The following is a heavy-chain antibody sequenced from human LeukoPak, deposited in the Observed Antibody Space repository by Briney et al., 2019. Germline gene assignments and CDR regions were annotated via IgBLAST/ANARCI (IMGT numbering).Heavy chain of an antibody. D-gene: IGHD6-13*01. CDR1: GGSISSDTYY. V-gene: IGHV4-39*07. CDR3: ARVIHFRVRSWYPYYYYIEV. CDR2: VYYTGNT. Sequence: SETLSLTCTVSGGSISSDTYYWGWVRQPPAKGLEWIGNVYYTGNTYYNPSLRSRVTISVDTSNNQFSLKVSSVTAADTAVFYCARVIHFRVRSWYPYYYYIEVWGKGATGTVSS. J-gene: IGHJ6*03.